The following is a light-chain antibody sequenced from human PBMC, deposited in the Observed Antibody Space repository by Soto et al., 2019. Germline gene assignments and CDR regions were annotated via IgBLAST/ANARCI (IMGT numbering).Light chain of an antibody. Sequence: QSALTQPASVSLSPGQSITISCTGTSSDVGGYNYVSLYQQHPGKAPKLMIYEVSNRPSGVSNRFSGSKSGNTASLTISGLQAEDEADYYCSSYTSSSTPCVFGTGTKVTVL. V-gene: IGLV2-14*01. CDR3: SSYTSSSTPCV. CDR1: SSDVGGYNY. J-gene: IGLJ1*01. CDR2: EVS.